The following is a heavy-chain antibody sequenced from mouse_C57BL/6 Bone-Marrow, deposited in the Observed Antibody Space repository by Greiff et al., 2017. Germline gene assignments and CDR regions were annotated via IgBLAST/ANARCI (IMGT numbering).Heavy chain of an antibody. CDR3: ARLTWFAY. V-gene: IGHV5-12*01. Sequence: VESGGGLVQPGGSLKLSCAASGFTFSDYYMYWVRQTPEKRLEWVAYISNGGGSTYYPDTVKGRFTISRDNAKNTLYLQMSRLKSEDTAMYYCARLTWFAYWGQGTLVTVSA. J-gene: IGHJ3*01. CDR2: ISNGGGST. CDR1: GFTFSDYY.